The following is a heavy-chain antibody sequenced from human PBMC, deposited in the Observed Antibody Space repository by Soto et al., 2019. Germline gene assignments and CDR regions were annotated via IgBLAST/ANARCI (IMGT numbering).Heavy chain of an antibody. Sequence: ASVKVSCKASGYTFTSYGISWVRQAPGQGLEWMGWISAYNGNTNYAQKLQGRVTMTTDTSTSTAYMELRSLRSDDTAVYYCARLVFRYFDWLPFDYWGQGTLVTVSS. CDR2: ISAYNGNT. CDR1: GYTFTSYG. CDR3: ARLVFRYFDWLPFDY. V-gene: IGHV1-18*01. J-gene: IGHJ4*02. D-gene: IGHD3-9*01.